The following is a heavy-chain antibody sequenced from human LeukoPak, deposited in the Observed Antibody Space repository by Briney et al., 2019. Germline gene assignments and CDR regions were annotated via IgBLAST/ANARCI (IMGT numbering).Heavy chain of an antibody. V-gene: IGHV3-30*03. CDR2: ISYDGSDH. CDR3: ARDRYYGSGSYSLDY. CDR1: GFTFSRNG. D-gene: IGHD3-10*01. J-gene: IGHJ4*02. Sequence: GGSLRLSCAASGFTFSRNGMQWVRQAPGKGLEWVAVISYDGSDHYYADSVKGRFTISRDNSRNALYLQMNSLSPEDTVVYYCARDRYYGSGSYSLDYWGQGTLVTVSS.